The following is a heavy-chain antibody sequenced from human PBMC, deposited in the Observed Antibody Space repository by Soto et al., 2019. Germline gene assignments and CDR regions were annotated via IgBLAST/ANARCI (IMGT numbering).Heavy chain of an antibody. Sequence: GGSLRLSCAASGFTFSSYGMHWVRQAPGKGLEWVAVIWYDGSNKYYADSVKGRFTISRDNSKNTLYLQMNSLRAEDTAVYYCARDSSSWYEGAYYYYGMDVWGQGTTVTVSS. J-gene: IGHJ6*02. CDR1: GFTFSSYG. CDR3: ARDSSSWYEGAYYYYGMDV. CDR2: IWYDGSNK. D-gene: IGHD6-13*01. V-gene: IGHV3-33*01.